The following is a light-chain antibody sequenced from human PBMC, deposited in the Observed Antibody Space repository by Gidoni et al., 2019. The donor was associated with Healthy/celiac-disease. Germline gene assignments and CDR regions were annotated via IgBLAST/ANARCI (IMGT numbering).Light chain of an antibody. CDR1: QSLVHSDGNTY. Sequence: DVVMTQSPLSPPVTLRQPASSSRRSSQSLVHSDGNTYLNWCQQSPGHSPRRLIYTVSNRDSGVSDRGSGSGSGTDFTLKISRVEAVDVGVYNCVRGTHWPLTFXGXTKVEIK. J-gene: IGKJ4*01. V-gene: IGKV2-30*02. CDR2: TVS. CDR3: VRGTHWPLT.